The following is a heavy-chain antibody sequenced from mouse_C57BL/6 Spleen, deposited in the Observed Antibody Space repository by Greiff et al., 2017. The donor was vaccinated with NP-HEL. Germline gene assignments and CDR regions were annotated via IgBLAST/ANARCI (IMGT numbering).Heavy chain of an antibody. CDR2: IWSGGST. D-gene: IGHD1-1*01. Sequence: VQLQQSGPGLVQPSPSLSITCTVSGFSLTSYGVHWVRQSPGKGLEWLGVIWSGGSTDYNAAFISRLSSSKDNSKRQVFFKMNSLQADDTAIYYCARKVVANYYAMDYWGQGTSVTVSS. V-gene: IGHV2-2*01. CDR3: ARKVVANYYAMDY. CDR1: GFSLTSYG. J-gene: IGHJ4*01.